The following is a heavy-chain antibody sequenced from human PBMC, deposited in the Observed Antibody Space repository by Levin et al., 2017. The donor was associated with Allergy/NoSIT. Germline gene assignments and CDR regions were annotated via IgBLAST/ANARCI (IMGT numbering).Heavy chain of an antibody. CDR2: IWYDGSNK. CDR1: GFTFSSYG. D-gene: IGHD4-17*01. Sequence: GGSLRLSCAASGFTFSSYGMHWVRQAPGKGLEWVAVIWYDGSNKYYADSVKGRFTISRDNSKNTLYLQMNSLRAEDTAVYYCARDSDGDYSPEFYFDYWGQGTLVTVSS. V-gene: IGHV3-33*01. CDR3: ARDSDGDYSPEFYFDY. J-gene: IGHJ4*02.